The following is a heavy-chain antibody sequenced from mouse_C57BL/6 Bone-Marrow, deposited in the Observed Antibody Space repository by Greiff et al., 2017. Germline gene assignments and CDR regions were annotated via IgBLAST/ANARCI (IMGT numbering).Heavy chain of an antibody. CDR3: ARSGPLGRSFDY. CDR2: IFPTSGRT. D-gene: IGHD4-1*01. J-gene: IGHJ2*01. V-gene: IGHV1-55*01. Sequence: QVQLQQPGAELVKPGASVKMSCKASGYTFTSYWITWVKQRPGQGLEWIGEIFPTSGRTNYNEKFKSKAILAVDTSTHTAYMQLSSLTSEDSAVFYCARSGPLGRSFDYWGQGTTLTVSS. CDR1: GYTFTSYW.